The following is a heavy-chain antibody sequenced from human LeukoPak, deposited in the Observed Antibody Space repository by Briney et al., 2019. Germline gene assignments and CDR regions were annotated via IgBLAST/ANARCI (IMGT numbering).Heavy chain of an antibody. D-gene: IGHD3-22*01. CDR1: GFTFSSYS. CDR2: ISSSSSYI. Sequence: GGSLRLSCAASGFTFSSYSMNWVRQAPGKGLEWVSSISSSSSYIYYADSVKGRFTISRDNAKNSLYLQMNSLRVEDTAVYYCATLPYYYDSSGSYYFDYWGQGTLVTVSS. V-gene: IGHV3-21*01. J-gene: IGHJ4*02. CDR3: ATLPYYYDSSGSYYFDY.